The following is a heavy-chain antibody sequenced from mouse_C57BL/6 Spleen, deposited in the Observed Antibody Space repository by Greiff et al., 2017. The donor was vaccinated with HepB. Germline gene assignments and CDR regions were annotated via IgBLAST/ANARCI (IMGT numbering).Heavy chain of an antibody. J-gene: IGHJ4*01. D-gene: IGHD3-1*01. CDR3: ARNEGLNYYARDY. CDR2: IWTGGGT. Sequence: VQLQESGPGLVAPSQCLSITCTVSGFSLTSYAISWVRQPPGKGLEWLGVIWTGGGTNYNSALKSRLSINKDNSKSQVFLKMNSLQTDDTARYYCARNEGLNYYARDYWGQGTSVTVSS. V-gene: IGHV2-9-1*01. CDR1: GFSLTSYA.